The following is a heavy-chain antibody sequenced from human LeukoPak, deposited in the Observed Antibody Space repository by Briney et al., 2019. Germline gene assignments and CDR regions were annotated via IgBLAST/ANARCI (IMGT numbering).Heavy chain of an antibody. CDR1: GFSLPTHGVG. Sequence: TKSGPTLVHPPQTLTLTCTFSGFSLPTHGVGVGWIRQPPGKALEWLALIYWDDEKRYSPSLKSRLTITKDTSKNQVVLTMTNMDPVDTATYYCARLTTVTPFDYWGQGTLVTVSS. CDR2: IYWDDEK. D-gene: IGHD4-17*01. CDR3: ARLTTVTPFDY. V-gene: IGHV2-5*02. J-gene: IGHJ4*02.